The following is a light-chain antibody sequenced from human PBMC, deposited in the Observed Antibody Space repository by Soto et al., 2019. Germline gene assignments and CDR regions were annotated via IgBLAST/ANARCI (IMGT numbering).Light chain of an antibody. J-gene: IGKJ5*01. Sequence: EMVISQSPATPSVSPEERATLSCIGSDNVVGSVVWWYQQRPGQAPRLLIFGASNRATGMPGRFSGSGSGTEFTLSISSLESEDFAVYYCQQGDSWPSFGQGTR. CDR2: GAS. V-gene: IGKV3-15*01. CDR1: DNVVGS. CDR3: QQGDSWPS.